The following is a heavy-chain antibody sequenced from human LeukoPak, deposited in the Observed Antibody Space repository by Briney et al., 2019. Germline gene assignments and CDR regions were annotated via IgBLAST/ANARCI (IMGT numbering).Heavy chain of an antibody. CDR1: GGTFISYA. Sequence: SVKVSCKASGGTFISYAISWVRQAPGQGLEWMGRIIPILGIANYAQKFQGRVTITADKSTSTAYMELSSLRSEDTAVYYCARVLEMANHDAFDIWGQGTMVTVSS. J-gene: IGHJ3*02. D-gene: IGHD5-24*01. CDR3: ARVLEMANHDAFDI. V-gene: IGHV1-69*04. CDR2: IIPILGIA.